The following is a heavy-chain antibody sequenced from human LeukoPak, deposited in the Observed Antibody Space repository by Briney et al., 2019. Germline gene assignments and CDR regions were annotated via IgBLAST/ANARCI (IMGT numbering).Heavy chain of an antibody. CDR3: ARSTYYYDSSGWGGYFDY. J-gene: IGHJ4*02. CDR2: ISSSGSTI. D-gene: IGHD3-22*01. V-gene: IGHV3-11*04. CDR1: GLTFSDYY. Sequence: PGGSLRLSCAASGLTFSDYYMSWIRQAPGKGLEWVSYISSSGSTIYYADSVKGRFTISRDNAKNSLYLQMNSLRAEDTAVYYCARSTYYYDSSGWGGYFDYWGQGTLVTVSS.